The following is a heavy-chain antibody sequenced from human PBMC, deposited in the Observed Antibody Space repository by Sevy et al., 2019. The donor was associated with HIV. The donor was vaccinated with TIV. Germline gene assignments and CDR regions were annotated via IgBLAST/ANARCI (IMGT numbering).Heavy chain of an antibody. CDR1: GFPFNNYN. CDR3: TRDPPECY. CDR2: ISSSSSSI. J-gene: IGHJ4*02. Sequence: GGSLRLSCAASGFPFNNYNMNWVRQAPGKGLEWLAYISSSSSSIYYADSVKGRFTISRDNAKNSLFLQMNSLRAEDTAVYYCTRDPPECYWGQGTLVTVSS. V-gene: IGHV3-48*01.